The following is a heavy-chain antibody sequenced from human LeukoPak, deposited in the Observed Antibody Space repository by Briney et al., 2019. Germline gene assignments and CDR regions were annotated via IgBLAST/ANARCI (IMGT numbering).Heavy chain of an antibody. CDR1: GGSFSGYY. V-gene: IGHV4-34*01. CDR2: INHSGST. Sequence: PSETLSLTCAVYGGSFSGYYWSWIRQPPGKGLEWIGEINHSGSTNYNPSLKSRVTISVDTSKNQFSLKLSSVTAADTAVYYCARGARITIFGVARSYYYYYYYMDVWGKGTTVTVS. CDR3: ARGARITIFGVARSYYYYYYYMDV. J-gene: IGHJ6*03. D-gene: IGHD3-3*01.